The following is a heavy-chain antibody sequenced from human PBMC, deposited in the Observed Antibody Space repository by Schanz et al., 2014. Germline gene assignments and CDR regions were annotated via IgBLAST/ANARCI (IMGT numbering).Heavy chain of an antibody. J-gene: IGHJ6*02. CDR1: GYTFTSYY. D-gene: IGHD3-9*01. V-gene: IGHV1-46*01. Sequence: QVQLVQSGAEVKKPGASVKVSCKASGYTFTSYYMHWVRQAPGQGLEWMGIINPSGGSTSYAQKFQGRVTMTRDTSTSTVYMEVSGLRSEDTAVYYCAKVDRMRYYAMDVWGQGTTVTVSS. CDR3: AKVDRMRYYAMDV. CDR2: INPSGGST.